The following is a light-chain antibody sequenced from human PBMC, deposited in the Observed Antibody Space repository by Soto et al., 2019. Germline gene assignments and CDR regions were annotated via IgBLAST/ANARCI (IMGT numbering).Light chain of an antibody. CDR1: SSDVGSYNF. CDR3: CSYAGSSTWV. Sequence: QPASVSGSPGQSITISCTGTSSDVGSYNFVSWYQQHPGKAPKLMIYEGSKRPSGVSNRFSGSKSGNTASLTISGLQAEDEADYYCCSYAGSSTWVFGTGTKLTVL. J-gene: IGLJ1*01. V-gene: IGLV2-23*01. CDR2: EGS.